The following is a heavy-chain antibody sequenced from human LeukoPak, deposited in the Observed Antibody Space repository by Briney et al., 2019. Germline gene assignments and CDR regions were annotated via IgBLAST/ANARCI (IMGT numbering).Heavy chain of an antibody. CDR2: ISSHGSNK. V-gene: IGHV3-30*04. CDR1: EFTFSTYA. CDR3: ARDVDSSGYYPYYFDY. Sequence: PGGSLRLSCAASEFTFSTYAMHWVRQAPGKGLEWVAFISSHGSNKYYADSVKGRFTISRDNSKNTLYLQMNSLRAEDTAVYYCARDVDSSGYYPYYFDYWGQGTLVTVSS. J-gene: IGHJ4*02. D-gene: IGHD3-22*01.